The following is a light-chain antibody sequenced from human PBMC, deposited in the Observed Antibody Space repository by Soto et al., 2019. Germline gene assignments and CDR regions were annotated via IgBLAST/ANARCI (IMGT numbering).Light chain of an antibody. V-gene: IGLV4-69*01. CDR2: INSDGSH. J-gene: IGLJ2*01. CDR1: PGHSTYA. Sequence: QAVLSQSPSASASLGASVKLTCTLTPGHSTYAIAWYQQRPGQGPTFLMKINSDGSHPKGAGVPDRFSGSSSGAELSLTSSNLQSEDEADYYCQAWDAGVVFGGGTQLTVL. CDR3: QAWDAGVV.